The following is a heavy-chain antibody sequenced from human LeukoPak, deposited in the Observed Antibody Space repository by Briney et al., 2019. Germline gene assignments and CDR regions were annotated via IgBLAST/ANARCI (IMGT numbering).Heavy chain of an antibody. Sequence: GGSLRLSCAASGFTFSSYGKHWVRQAPGKGLKWVSAIGGSGSRTYHADSVKGRFTISRDNSKNTLYLQMNSLRAEDTAVYYCAKHPRITIFGEYYFDYWGQGTLVTVSS. CDR3: AKHPRITIFGEYYFDY. V-gene: IGHV3-23*01. CDR1: GFTFSSYG. J-gene: IGHJ4*02. CDR2: IGGSGSRT. D-gene: IGHD3-3*01.